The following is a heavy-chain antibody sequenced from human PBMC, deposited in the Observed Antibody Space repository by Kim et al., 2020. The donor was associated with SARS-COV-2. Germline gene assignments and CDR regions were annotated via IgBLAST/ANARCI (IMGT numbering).Heavy chain of an antibody. D-gene: IGHD1-26*01. CDR1: GFTFSGSA. CDR3: TTRIVGATNPYYYYYGMDV. Sequence: GGSLRLSCAASGFTFSGSAMHWVRQASGKGLEWVGRIRSKANSYATAYAASVKGRFTISRDDSKNTAYLQMNSLKTEDTAVYYCTTRIVGATNPYYYYYGMDVWGQGTTVTVSS. CDR2: IRSKANSYAT. V-gene: IGHV3-73*01. J-gene: IGHJ6*02.